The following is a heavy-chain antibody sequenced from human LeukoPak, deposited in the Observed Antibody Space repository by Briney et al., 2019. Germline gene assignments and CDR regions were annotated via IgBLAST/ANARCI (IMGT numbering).Heavy chain of an antibody. CDR1: GGSISSYY. J-gene: IGHJ4*02. V-gene: IGHV4-59*08. D-gene: IGHD6-13*01. CDR3: ARQKYSRDFDY. Sequence: SETLSLTCTVSGGSISSYYWSWIRQPPGKGLEWIGYIYYSGSTNYNPSLKSRVTISVDTSKNQLSLKLSSVTAADTAVYYCARQKYSRDFDYWGQGTLVTVSS. CDR2: IYYSGST.